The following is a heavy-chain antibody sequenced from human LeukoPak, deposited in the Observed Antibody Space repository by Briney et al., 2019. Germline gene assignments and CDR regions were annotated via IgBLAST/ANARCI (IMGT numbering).Heavy chain of an antibody. J-gene: IGHJ4*02. Sequence: GGSLRLSCAASGFTFSSYWMHWVRHAPGKGLVWVSRINSDGSSTSYADSVKGRFTISRDNAKNTLYLQMNSLRAEDTAVYYCARCLIMGGAPEYWGQGTLVTVSS. CDR1: GFTFSSYW. V-gene: IGHV3-74*01. CDR2: INSDGSST. D-gene: IGHD3-16*01. CDR3: ARCLIMGGAPEY.